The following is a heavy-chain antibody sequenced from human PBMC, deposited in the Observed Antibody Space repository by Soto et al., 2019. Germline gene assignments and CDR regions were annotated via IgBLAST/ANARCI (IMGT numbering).Heavy chain of an antibody. J-gene: IGHJ5*02. CDR2: IKQDGSEK. CDR1: GFTFSSYW. D-gene: IGHD3-10*01. V-gene: IGHV3-7*01. Sequence: GGSLRLSCAASGFTFSSYWMSWVRQAPGKGLEWVANIKQDGSEKYYVDSVKGRFTISRDNAKNSLYLQMNSLRAEDTAVYYCARVSGDATMVRGVIISSPRFDPWGQGTLVTVSS. CDR3: ARVSGDATMVRGVIISSPRFDP.